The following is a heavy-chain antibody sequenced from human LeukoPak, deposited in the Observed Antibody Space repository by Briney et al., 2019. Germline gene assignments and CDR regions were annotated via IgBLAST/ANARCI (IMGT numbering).Heavy chain of an antibody. CDR1: GYSISSGYY. J-gene: IGHJ4*02. Sequence: PSETLSLTCTVSGYSISSGYYWGWIRQPPGKGLEWIGSIYYSGSTYYNPSLKSRVTISVDTSKNQFSLKLSSVTAADTAVYYCARRGGNYYDSSGYYYHFDYWGQGTLVTVSS. CDR3: ARRGGNYYDSSGYYYHFDY. CDR2: IYYSGST. D-gene: IGHD3-22*01. V-gene: IGHV4-38-2*02.